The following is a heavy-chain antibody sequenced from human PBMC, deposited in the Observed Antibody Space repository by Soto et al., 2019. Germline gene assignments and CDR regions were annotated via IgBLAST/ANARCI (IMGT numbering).Heavy chain of an antibody. J-gene: IGHJ5*02. D-gene: IGHD1-1*01. CDR2: IHYTGST. V-gene: IGHV4-59*01. CDR3: ARDLTISSTDGPLDP. Sequence: SETLSLTCTVSGGSMSRYYWTWIRQPPGKGLEWIGNIHYTGSTNYNPTLKSRVTILLGTSTSQFSLKVSSVTAADTAVYYCARDLTISSTDGPLDPWGHGTLVTVSS. CDR1: GGSMSRYY.